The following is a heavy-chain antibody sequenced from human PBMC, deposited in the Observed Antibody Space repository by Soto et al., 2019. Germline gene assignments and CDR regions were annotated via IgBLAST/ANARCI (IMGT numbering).Heavy chain of an antibody. Sequence: GGSLRLSCAASGFTFSSYWMHWVRQAPGKGLVWVSRINSDGSSTSYADSVKGRFTISRDNAKNTLYLQMNSLRAEDTAVYYCARGDYYGSGSYYINYYYGMDVWGQGTTVTVSS. J-gene: IGHJ6*02. CDR3: ARGDYYGSGSYYINYYYGMDV. D-gene: IGHD3-10*01. V-gene: IGHV3-74*01. CDR1: GFTFSSYW. CDR2: INSDGSST.